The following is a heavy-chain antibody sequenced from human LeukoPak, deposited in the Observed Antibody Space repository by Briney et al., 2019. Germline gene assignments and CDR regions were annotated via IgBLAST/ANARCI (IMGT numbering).Heavy chain of an antibody. CDR3: AREFAWEPLFN. CDR2: ISYSGST. V-gene: IGHV4-30-4*01. CDR1: GGSISRGDYY. D-gene: IGHD1-26*01. J-gene: IGHJ4*02. Sequence: PQTLSLTCTVSGGSISRGDYYWSWMRQPPGKGLEWIGYISYSGSTYYNPSLKSRVTMSVDTSKNQFSLKLSSVTAADTAVYYCAREFAWEPLFNWGQGTLVTVSS.